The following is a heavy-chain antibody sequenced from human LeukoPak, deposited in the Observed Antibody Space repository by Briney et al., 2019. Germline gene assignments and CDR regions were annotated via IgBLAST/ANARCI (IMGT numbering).Heavy chain of an antibody. D-gene: IGHD2-2*01. J-gene: IGHJ4*02. CDR3: ARDHCSSTSCWFDY. Sequence: GGSLRLSCAASGFTVSSNYMSWVRQAPGKGLEWVSVIYSGGSTYYADSVKGRFTISRDNSKNTLYLQMNSLRAEDTAVYYCARDHCSSTSCWFDYWGQGTLATVSS. CDR1: GFTVSSNY. V-gene: IGHV3-66*01. CDR2: IYSGGST.